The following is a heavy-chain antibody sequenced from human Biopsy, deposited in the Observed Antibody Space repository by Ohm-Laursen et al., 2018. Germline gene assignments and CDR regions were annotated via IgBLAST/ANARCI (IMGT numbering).Heavy chain of an antibody. CDR2: IYPGDSDT. Sequence: GESLKISCKGSGYLFTTYWIAWVRQMPGKGLELMGVIYPGDSDTTYSPSLQGQVTISADKSTAYLQWSSLKASDTAMYYCARRDTKSLLRWGQGTLVTVSS. CDR1: GYLFTTYW. J-gene: IGHJ4*02. CDR3: ARRDTKSLLR. V-gene: IGHV5-51*01. D-gene: IGHD5-12*01.